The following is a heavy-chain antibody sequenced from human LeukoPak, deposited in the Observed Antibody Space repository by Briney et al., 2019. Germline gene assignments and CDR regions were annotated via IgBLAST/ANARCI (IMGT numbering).Heavy chain of an antibody. CDR2: IYPGDSDT. CDR3: ARSGSLGTFDI. Sequence: GASLKISCTGSGYSFTNYWICWVRQIPGKSLEWMGIIYPGDSDTRDSPSFQGQVTISADKAISTAYLQWSGLKASDTAIYYCARSGSLGTFDIWGQGTMVTVSS. D-gene: IGHD1-26*01. CDR1: GYSFTNYW. J-gene: IGHJ3*02. V-gene: IGHV5-51*01.